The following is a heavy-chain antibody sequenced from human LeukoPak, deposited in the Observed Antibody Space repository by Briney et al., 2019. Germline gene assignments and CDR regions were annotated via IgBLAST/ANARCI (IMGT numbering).Heavy chain of an antibody. CDR2: INHSGST. Sequence: PSETLSLTCAVYGGSFSGYYWSWIRQPPGKGLEWIGEINHSGSTNYNPSLKSRVTISVDTSKNQFSLKLSSVTAADTAVYYCARGLSYDFLSGYYHFDYWGQGTLVTVSS. V-gene: IGHV4-34*01. CDR3: ARGLSYDFLSGYYHFDY. CDR1: GGSFSGYY. D-gene: IGHD3-3*01. J-gene: IGHJ4*02.